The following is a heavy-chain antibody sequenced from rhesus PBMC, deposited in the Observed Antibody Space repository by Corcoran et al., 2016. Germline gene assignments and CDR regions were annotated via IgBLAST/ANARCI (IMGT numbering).Heavy chain of an antibody. V-gene: IGHV3-103*01. Sequence: EVQLVESGGGLEKPGGSLRLSCAASGLPFGNLLMPWARQWPGKGVEGVSSIKGDGTTFYADSVKGRFTISRDNSKNALSLEMNSLTTDDTAVYHCAKDGGVPGGQIDYWGQGVRVTVSS. CDR3: AKDGGVPGGQIDY. J-gene: IGHJ4*01. D-gene: IGHD2-39*02. CDR2: IKGDGTT. CDR1: GLPFGNLL.